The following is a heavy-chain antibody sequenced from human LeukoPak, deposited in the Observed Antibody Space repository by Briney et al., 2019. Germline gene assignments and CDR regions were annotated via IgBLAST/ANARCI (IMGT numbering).Heavy chain of an antibody. CDR1: GGSISDYY. D-gene: IGHD1-1*01. CDR3: ASTYNWNDAYAFDI. Sequence: SETLSLTCTVSGGSISDYYWTWIRQSPGTGLEWIGYMDYSGSTAYNPSLKSRVTISVDTSKNQFSLKLSSVTAADTAVYYCASTYNWNDAYAFDIWGQGTMVTVSS. J-gene: IGHJ3*02. V-gene: IGHV4-59*01. CDR2: MDYSGST.